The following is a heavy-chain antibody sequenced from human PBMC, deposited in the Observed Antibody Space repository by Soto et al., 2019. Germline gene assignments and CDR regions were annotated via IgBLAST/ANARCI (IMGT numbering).Heavy chain of an antibody. Sequence: QVQLQESGPGLVKPSQTLSLTCTVSGGSISSGDYYWSWIRQPPGKGLEWIVYIYYSGSTYYNQSLKSRVTISVDTSKNQFSLKLSSVPAADTAVYYCAGLILTYGGYAVSGYYGMDVWGQGTTVTVSS. CDR1: GGSISSGDYY. D-gene: IGHD4-17*01. CDR2: IYYSGST. J-gene: IGHJ6*02. CDR3: AGLILTYGGYAVSGYYGMDV. V-gene: IGHV4-30-4*01.